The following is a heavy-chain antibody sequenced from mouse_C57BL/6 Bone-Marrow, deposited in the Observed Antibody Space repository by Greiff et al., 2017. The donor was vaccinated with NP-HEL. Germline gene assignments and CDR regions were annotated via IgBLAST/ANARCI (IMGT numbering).Heavy chain of an antibody. J-gene: IGHJ4*01. Sequence: DVMLVESGGGLVKPGGSLKLSCAASGFTFSDYGMHWVRQAPEKGLEWVAYISSCSSTIYYADPVKGRFTISRDNAKNTLFLQMTSLGSEDTAMYYCARPPYYGSPWGQGTSVTVSS. V-gene: IGHV5-17*01. CDR3: ARPPYYGSP. D-gene: IGHD1-1*01. CDR2: ISSCSSTI. CDR1: GFTFSDYG.